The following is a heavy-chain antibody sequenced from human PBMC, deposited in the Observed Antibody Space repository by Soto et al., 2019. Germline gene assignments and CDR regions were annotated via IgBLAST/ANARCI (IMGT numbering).Heavy chain of an antibody. CDR1: GFTFSSYA. CDR3: ARSYCSGGSCYGFCDY. Sequence: HPGGSLRLSCAASGFTFSSYAMHWVRQAPGKGLEYVSAISSNGGSTYYANSVKGRFTISRDNSKNTLYLQMGSLRAEDMAVYYCARSYCSGGSCYGFCDYWGQGTLVTVSS. D-gene: IGHD2-15*01. J-gene: IGHJ4*02. V-gene: IGHV3-64*01. CDR2: ISSNGGST.